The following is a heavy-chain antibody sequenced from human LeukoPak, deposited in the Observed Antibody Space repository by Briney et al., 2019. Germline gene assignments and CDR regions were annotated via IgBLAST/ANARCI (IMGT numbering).Heavy chain of an antibody. J-gene: IGHJ4*02. CDR3: ARDLPPYYFDY. Sequence: GSSVKVSCKASGGIFSSYAISWVRQAPGQGLEWMGRIIPILGIANYAQNFQGRVTITADKSTSTAYMDLSSLRSEDTAVYYCARDLPPYYFDYWGQGTLVTVSS. CDR1: GGIFSSYA. V-gene: IGHV1-69*04. CDR2: IIPILGIA.